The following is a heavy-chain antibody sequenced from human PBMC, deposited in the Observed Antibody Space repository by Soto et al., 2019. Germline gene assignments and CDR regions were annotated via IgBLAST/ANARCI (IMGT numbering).Heavy chain of an antibody. V-gene: IGHV4-39*02. J-gene: IGHJ5*02. Sequence: SETLSLTCTVSGGSISSSSYYWGWIRQPPGKGLEWIGSIYYSGSTYYNPSLKSRVTISVDTSKNQFSLKLSSVTAADTAVYYCAREGEGAPNNHNWFDPWGQGTLVTVSS. CDR2: IYYSGST. CDR1: GGSISSSSYY. CDR3: AREGEGAPNNHNWFDP. D-gene: IGHD1-26*01.